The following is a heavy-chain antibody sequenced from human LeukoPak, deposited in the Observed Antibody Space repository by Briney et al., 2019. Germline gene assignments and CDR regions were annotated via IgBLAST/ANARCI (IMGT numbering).Heavy chain of an antibody. Sequence: ASVKVSCKASGYNFMSYGISWVRQAPGQGLEWMGWISAWNGNTNYAQRFHARVTMTTDTSTTTAYMEVMSLRSDDTAVYYCARDGSSGYYHAIDNWGQGTLVTVSS. CDR1: GYNFMSYG. J-gene: IGHJ4*02. V-gene: IGHV1-18*01. CDR2: ISAWNGNT. D-gene: IGHD3-22*01. CDR3: ARDGSSGYYHAIDN.